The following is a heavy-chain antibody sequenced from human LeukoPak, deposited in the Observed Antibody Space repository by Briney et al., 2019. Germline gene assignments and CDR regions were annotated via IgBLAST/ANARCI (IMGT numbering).Heavy chain of an antibody. V-gene: IGHV3-23*01. CDR2: ISAGGGST. J-gene: IGHJ4*02. CDR1: GFTFSTYA. D-gene: IGHD6-13*01. Sequence: GGSLRLSCAASGFTFSTYAMSWVRQAPGKGLEWVSTISAGGGSTYYADSVKGRLTISRDNSKSTLYLQMNSLRVEDTAVYYCAKEWAQYSSSWYYFDYWGQGTLVTVSS. CDR3: AKEWAQYSSSWYYFDY.